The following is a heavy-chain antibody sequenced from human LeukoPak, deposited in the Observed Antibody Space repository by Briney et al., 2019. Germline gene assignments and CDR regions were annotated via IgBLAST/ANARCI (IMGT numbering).Heavy chain of an antibody. CDR3: AKGGRQLGY. CDR1: GFIFSSYW. Sequence: GGSLRLSCAASGFIFSSYWMHWVRQAPGKGLVWVSRINSDGSSTSYADSVKGRFTISRDNSKNTLYLQMNSLRAEDTAVYYCAKGGRQLGYWGQGTLVTVSS. CDR2: INSDGSST. D-gene: IGHD6-6*01. V-gene: IGHV3-74*01. J-gene: IGHJ4*02.